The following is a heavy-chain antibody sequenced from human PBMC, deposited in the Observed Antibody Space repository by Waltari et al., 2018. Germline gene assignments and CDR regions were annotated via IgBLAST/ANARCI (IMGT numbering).Heavy chain of an antibody. CDR3: ARHYDILTGGVGTIDY. CDR1: GGSISSSSYY. V-gene: IGHV4-39*01. J-gene: IGHJ4*02. Sequence: QLQLQESGPGLVKPSETLSLTCTVSGGSISSSSYYWGWIRQPPGKGLEWIGSIYYSGSTYYNPSLKSRVTISVDTSKNQFSLKLSSVTAADTAVYYCARHYDILTGGVGTIDYWGQGTLVTVSS. CDR2: IYYSGST. D-gene: IGHD3-9*01.